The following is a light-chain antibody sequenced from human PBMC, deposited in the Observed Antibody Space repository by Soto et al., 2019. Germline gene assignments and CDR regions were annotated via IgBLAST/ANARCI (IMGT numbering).Light chain of an antibody. Sequence: QSVLNQPAPVSGAPGQSVTISCTGTNNFIGAYNLASWYQQHPGKAPKVMIYEGSGRPSGVSNRFSGSKSGNTASLTISGLQAEDEADYYSCSYAARDTYVCGTGTEVTVL. V-gene: IGLV2-23*01. CDR2: EGS. J-gene: IGLJ1*01. CDR1: NNFIGAYNL. CDR3: CSYAARDTYV.